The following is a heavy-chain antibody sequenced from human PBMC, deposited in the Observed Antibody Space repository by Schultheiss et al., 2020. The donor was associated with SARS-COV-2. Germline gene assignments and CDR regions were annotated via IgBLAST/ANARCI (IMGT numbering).Heavy chain of an antibody. CDR1: GGSISSGGNY. V-gene: IGHV4-61*08. CDR3: ARDQGAGYFDY. D-gene: IGHD1-26*01. Sequence: SETLSLTCTVSGGSISSGGNYWSWIRQPPGKGLEWIGEINHSGSTNYNPSLKSRVTISVDTSKNQFSLKLSSVTAADTAVYYCARDQGAGYFDYWGQGTLVTVSS. CDR2: INHSGST. J-gene: IGHJ4*02.